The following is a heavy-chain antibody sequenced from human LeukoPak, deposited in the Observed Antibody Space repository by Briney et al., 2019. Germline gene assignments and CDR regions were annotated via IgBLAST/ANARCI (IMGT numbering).Heavy chain of an antibody. V-gene: IGHV1-18*01. Sequence: GASVKVSCKASGYTFTSYGISWVRQAPGQGLEWMGWISAYNGNTNYAQKLQGRVTMTTDTSTSTAYMELRSLRSDDTAVYYCARGYYDCSGSYYNVVGEFDYWGEGTLVTVSS. CDR2: ISAYNGNT. D-gene: IGHD3-10*01. J-gene: IGHJ4*02. CDR3: ARGYYDCSGSYYNVVGEFDY. CDR1: GYTFTSYG.